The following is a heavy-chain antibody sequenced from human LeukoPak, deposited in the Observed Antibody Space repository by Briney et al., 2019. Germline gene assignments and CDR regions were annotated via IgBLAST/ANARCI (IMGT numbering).Heavy chain of an antibody. CDR3: ARKYLYGSGKPHFDY. D-gene: IGHD3-10*01. J-gene: IGHJ4*02. V-gene: IGHV1-8*01. CDR2: MNPNNGNT. Sequence: GASVKVSCKASGYTFTSYDINWVRQAPGQGLEWMASMNPNNGNTAYARKFQGRVTMTRDTSIGTAYMELSSLRSDDTAVYYCARKYLYGSGKPHFDYWGQGALVTVSS. CDR1: GYTFTSYD.